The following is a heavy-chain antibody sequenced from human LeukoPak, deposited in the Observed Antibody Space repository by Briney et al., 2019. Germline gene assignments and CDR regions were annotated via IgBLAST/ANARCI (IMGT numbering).Heavy chain of an antibody. CDR2: ISWNSGSI. CDR3: AKDIARARKSNQIVVVVAAATFDY. J-gene: IGHJ4*02. D-gene: IGHD2-15*01. Sequence: GGSLRLSCAASGFTFDDYAMHWVRQAPGKGLEWVSGISWNSGSIGYADSVKGRFTISRDNAKNSLYLQMNSLRAEDTALYYCAKDIARARKSNQIVVVVAAATFDYWGQGTLVTVSS. V-gene: IGHV3-9*01. CDR1: GFTFDDYA.